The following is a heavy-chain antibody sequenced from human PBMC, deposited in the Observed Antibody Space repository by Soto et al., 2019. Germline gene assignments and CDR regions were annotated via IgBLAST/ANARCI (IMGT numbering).Heavy chain of an antibody. V-gene: IGHV4-39*01. CDR2: IYSLGNT. CDR3: ARQIDDSSGYYSAY. D-gene: IGHD3-22*01. J-gene: IGHJ4*02. Sequence: QMQLQESGPGLVKPSETLSLTCTVSGGSISSSSYYWGWIRQPPGQRLEWLGTIYSLGNTYYNPSLKSRGTMSVDKSKRQLFLKLSSVTAPDTAVYYFARQIDDSSGYYSAYWGQGTLVTVSS. CDR1: GGSISSSSYY.